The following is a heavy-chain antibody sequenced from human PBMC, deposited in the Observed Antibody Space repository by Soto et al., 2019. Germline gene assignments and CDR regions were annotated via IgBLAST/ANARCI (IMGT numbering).Heavy chain of an antibody. CDR2: IYYSGTT. CDR3: ARAHYYGSGTWYFDL. J-gene: IGHJ2*01. Sequence: QVQLQESGPGLVKPSETLSLTCTVSGGSISNYYWNWIRQSPGKGLEYIGYIYYSGTTNYNPSLGSRVTISVDTSKDQFSLKLSSVTAADTAVYYCARAHYYGSGTWYFDLWGRGTLVTVSS. D-gene: IGHD3-10*01. V-gene: IGHV4-59*01. CDR1: GGSISNYY.